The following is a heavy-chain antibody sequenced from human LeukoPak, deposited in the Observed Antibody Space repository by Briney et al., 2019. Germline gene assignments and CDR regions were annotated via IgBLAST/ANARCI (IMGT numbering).Heavy chain of an antibody. CDR1: GGSISSYY. V-gene: IGHV4-59*01. CDR3: ARAEMKIQPWLNPDAFHI. J-gene: IGHJ3*02. D-gene: IGHD5-18*01. CDR2: IYYSGST. Sequence: PSETLSLTCTVSGGSISSYYWSWIRQPPGKGLEWIGYIYYSGSTNYNPSLKSRVTISVDTSKNHFSLKLSSVTAADTAVYYCARAEMKIQPWLNPDAFHIWGQGTMVTVSS.